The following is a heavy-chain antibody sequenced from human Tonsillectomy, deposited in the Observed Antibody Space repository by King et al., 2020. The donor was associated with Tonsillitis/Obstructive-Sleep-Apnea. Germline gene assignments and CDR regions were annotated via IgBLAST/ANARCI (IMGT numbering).Heavy chain of an antibody. CDR3: AKAPVWFGELSPNWFDP. D-gene: IGHD3-10*01. CDR1: GFTFSSYA. Sequence: EVQLVESGGGLVQPGGSLRLSCAASGFTFSSYAMSWVRQAPGKGLEWVSAISNSGRSTYYADSVKGRFTISRDNSKNTLYLQMNSLRAEDTAVYYCAKAPVWFGELSPNWFDPWGQGTLVTVSS. V-gene: IGHV3-23*04. CDR2: ISNSGRST. J-gene: IGHJ5*02.